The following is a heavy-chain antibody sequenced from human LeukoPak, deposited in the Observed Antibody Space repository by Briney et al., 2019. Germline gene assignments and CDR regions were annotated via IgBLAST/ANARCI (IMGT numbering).Heavy chain of an antibody. J-gene: IGHJ4*02. V-gene: IGHV4-59*01. CDR2: IYYSGST. D-gene: IGHD3-3*01. Sequence: PSETLSLTCTVSGGSISSYYWSWIRQPPGKGLEWIGYIYYSGSTNYNPSLKSRVTISVDTSKNQFSLKLSSVTAADTAVYYCAKNQKPRSPYYDFWFDYWGQGTLVTVSS. CDR1: GGSISSYY. CDR3: AKNQKPRSPYYDFWFDY.